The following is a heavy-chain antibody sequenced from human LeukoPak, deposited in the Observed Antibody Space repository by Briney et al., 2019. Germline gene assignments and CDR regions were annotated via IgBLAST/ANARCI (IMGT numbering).Heavy chain of an antibody. CDR2: IKQDGRER. Sequence: GGSLRLSCVGSGFIFGKYAMTWVRQTPGKGLEWVANIKQDGRERYYVDSVKGRFTISRDNAKNSLYLQMSSLRAEDTAVYYCARKGELERRRSWDCWGQGTLVTVSS. D-gene: IGHD1-1*01. CDR1: GFIFGKYA. J-gene: IGHJ4*02. CDR3: ARKGELERRRSWDC. V-gene: IGHV3-7*03.